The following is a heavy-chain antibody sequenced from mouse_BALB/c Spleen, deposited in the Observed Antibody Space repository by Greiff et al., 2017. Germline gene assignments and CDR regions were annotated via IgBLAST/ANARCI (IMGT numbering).Heavy chain of an antibody. J-gene: IGHJ4*01. Sequence: VQLQESGPGLVAPSQSLSITCTVSGFSLTGYGVNWVRQPPGKGLEWLGMIWGDGSTDYNSALKSRLSISKDNSKSQVFLKMNSLQTDDTARYYCARDEVYGNGAIDYWGQGTSVTVSS. CDR1: GFSLTGYG. D-gene: IGHD2-1*01. V-gene: IGHV2-6-7*01. CDR3: ARDEVYGNGAIDY. CDR2: IWGDGST.